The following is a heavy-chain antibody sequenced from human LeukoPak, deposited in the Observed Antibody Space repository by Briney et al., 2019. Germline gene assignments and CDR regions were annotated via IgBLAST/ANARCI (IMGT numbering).Heavy chain of an antibody. V-gene: IGHV1-69*05. Sequence: SVKVYCKASGGTFNSHTLTWVRQAPGQGLEWMGGVISISVTPNYPQNFQGRVTITTDESTSTAYMELRSLRSEDTAMYFCARGRLPGVDAFNIWGQGTMVIVS. CDR3: ARGRLPGVDAFNI. J-gene: IGHJ3*02. CDR1: GGTFNSHT. CDR2: VISISVTP.